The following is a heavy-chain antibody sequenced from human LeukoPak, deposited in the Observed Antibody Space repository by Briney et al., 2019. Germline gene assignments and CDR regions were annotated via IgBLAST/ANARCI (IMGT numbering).Heavy chain of an antibody. Sequence: GGSLRLSCAASGFTFSSYGVHWVRQAPGKGLEWVAVISYDGSNKYYADSVKGRFTISRDNSKNTLYLQMNSLRAEDTAVYYCAKTPSVTTLTFDYWGQGTLVTVSS. J-gene: IGHJ4*02. CDR2: ISYDGSNK. CDR1: GFTFSSYG. V-gene: IGHV3-30*18. D-gene: IGHD4-17*01. CDR3: AKTPSVTTLTFDY.